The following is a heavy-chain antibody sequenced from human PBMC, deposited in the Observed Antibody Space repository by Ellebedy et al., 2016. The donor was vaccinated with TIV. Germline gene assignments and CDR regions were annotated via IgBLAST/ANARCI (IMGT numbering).Heavy chain of an antibody. J-gene: IGHJ6*02. Sequence: GGSLRLSCATSGFSVSGMHWVRQAPGQGLEWVAFVRSDGTTKYYLDSVKGRFTISRDISKNTLDLQMNSLRTEDTGVYYCVKGAYPVPTVMAVWGHGTMVIVSS. CDR1: GFSVSG. V-gene: IGHV3-30*02. CDR3: VKGAYPVPTVMAV. CDR2: VRSDGTTK. D-gene: IGHD3-16*01.